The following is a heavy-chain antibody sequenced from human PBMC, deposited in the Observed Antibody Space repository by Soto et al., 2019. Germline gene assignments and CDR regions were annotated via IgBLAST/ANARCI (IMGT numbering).Heavy chain of an antibody. V-gene: IGHV3-21*01. CDR1: GFTFSSYS. Sequence: EVQLVESGGGLVKPGGSLRLSCAASGFTFSSYSMNWVRQAPGTGLEWVASISSSSSYISYADSVKGRFTISRDNANNSLYLQMNSLRAEDTAVYYCARARGYCSGGICYDDAFDIWGQGTMVTVSS. D-gene: IGHD2-15*01. CDR2: ISSSSSYI. J-gene: IGHJ3*02. CDR3: ARARGYCSGGICYDDAFDI.